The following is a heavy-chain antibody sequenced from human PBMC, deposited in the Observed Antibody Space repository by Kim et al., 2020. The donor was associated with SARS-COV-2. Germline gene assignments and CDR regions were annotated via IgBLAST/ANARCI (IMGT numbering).Heavy chain of an antibody. J-gene: IGHJ2*01. CDR2: ISSSSSYI. D-gene: IGHD3-22*01. Sequence: GGSLRLSCAASGFTFSSYSMNWVRQAPGKGLEWVSSISSSSSYIYYADSVKGRFTISRDNAKNSLYLQMNSLRAEDTAVYYCARTERTYSSGYYISRYFDLWGRGTLVTVSS. V-gene: IGHV3-21*01. CDR1: GFTFSSYS. CDR3: ARTERTYSSGYYISRYFDL.